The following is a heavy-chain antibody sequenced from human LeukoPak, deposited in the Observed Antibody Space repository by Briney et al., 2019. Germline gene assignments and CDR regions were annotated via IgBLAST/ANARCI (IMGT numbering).Heavy chain of an antibody. V-gene: IGHV3-30*18. CDR3: AKEATTVTTFDY. D-gene: IGHD4-17*01. CDR1: GFTFSTYA. J-gene: IGHJ4*02. CDR2: ISYDGSNK. Sequence: PGGSLRLSCAASGFTFSTYAMSWVRQAPGKGLEWVAVISYDGSNKYYADSVKGRFTISRDNSKNTLYLQMNSLRAEDTAVYYCAKEATTVTTFDYWGQGTLVTVSS.